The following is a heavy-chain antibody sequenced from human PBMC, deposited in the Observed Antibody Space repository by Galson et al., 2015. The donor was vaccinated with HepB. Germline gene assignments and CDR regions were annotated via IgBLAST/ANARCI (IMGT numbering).Heavy chain of an antibody. CDR3: ARGVDSSGWGFDY. Sequence: SCKASGYTVTSYYIHWVRQAPGQGLEWMGIIIPSGGSTSYAQNFQGRVTMTRDTSTSTVYMELSSLRSEDTAVYYCARGVDSSGWGFDYWGQGTLVTVSS. D-gene: IGHD6-19*01. CDR2: IIPSGGST. J-gene: IGHJ4*02. V-gene: IGHV1-46*03. CDR1: GYTVTSYY.